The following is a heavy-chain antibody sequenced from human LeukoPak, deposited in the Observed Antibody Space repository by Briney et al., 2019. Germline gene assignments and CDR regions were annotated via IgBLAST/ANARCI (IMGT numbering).Heavy chain of an antibody. D-gene: IGHD6-19*01. Sequence: PGGSLRLSCTVSGFTVSSNSMSWVRQAPGKGLEWVSFIYSAGSTHYSDSVKGRFTISRDNSKNTLYLQMNSPRAEDTAVYYCAKDVPEHSSVLLQDYGGFDYWGQGTLVTVSS. CDR1: GFTVSSNS. V-gene: IGHV3-53*05. J-gene: IGHJ4*02. CDR2: IYSAGST. CDR3: AKDVPEHSSVLLQDYGGFDY.